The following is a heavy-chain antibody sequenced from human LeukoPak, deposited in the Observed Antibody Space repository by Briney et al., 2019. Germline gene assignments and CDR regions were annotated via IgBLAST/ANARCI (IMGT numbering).Heavy chain of an antibody. D-gene: IGHD3-9*01. V-gene: IGHV1-18*01. J-gene: IGHJ3*01. CDR1: GYRFVDYG. CDR2: ISAFNNAT. CDR3: ARGGWGGGVTGYGTFDV. Sequence: ASVKVSCKTSGYRFVDYGISWVRQAPGQGLEWMGWISAFNNATYYAQQLRGRVTMTTDTSTSTAYMELPSLTSDDPALFYWARGGWGGGVTGYGTFDVWGQGATVTVSS.